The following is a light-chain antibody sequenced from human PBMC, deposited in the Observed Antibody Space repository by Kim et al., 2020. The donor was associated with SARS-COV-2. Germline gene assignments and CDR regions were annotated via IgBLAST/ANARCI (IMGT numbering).Light chain of an antibody. J-gene: IGLJ3*02. CDR2: EDN. Sequence: KTVTISCTRSSGSIASNYVQLYQQRPGSAPTTVIYEDNQRPSGVPDRFSGSIDSSSNSASLTISGLKTEDEADYYCQSYDSSTHWVFGGGTQLTVL. CDR3: QSYDSSTHWV. V-gene: IGLV6-57*03. CDR1: SGSIASNY.